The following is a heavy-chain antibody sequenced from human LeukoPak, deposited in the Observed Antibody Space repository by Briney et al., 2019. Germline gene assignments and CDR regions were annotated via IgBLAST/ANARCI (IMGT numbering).Heavy chain of an antibody. V-gene: IGHV4-39*01. D-gene: IGHD3-3*01. CDR2: IYYSGST. CDR1: GGSISSSSYY. J-gene: IGHJ6*03. Sequence: SETLSLTCTVSGGSISSSSYYWGWIRQPPGKGLEWIGSIYYSGSTYYNPSLKSRVTISVDTSKNQFSLKLSSVTAADTAVYYCARALFDYCYYFMDVWGKGTTVTVSS. CDR3: ARALFDYCYYFMDV.